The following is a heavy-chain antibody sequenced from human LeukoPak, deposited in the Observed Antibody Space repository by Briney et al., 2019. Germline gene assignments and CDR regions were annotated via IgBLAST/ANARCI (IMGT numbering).Heavy chain of an antibody. CDR3: ARGRGRPFDY. CDR2: IYYSGST. J-gene: IGHJ4*02. V-gene: IGHV4-59*01. Sequence: SETLSLICTVSGGSISSYYWSWIRQPPGKGLEWIGYIYYSGSTNYNPSLKSRVTISVDTSKNQFSLKLSSVTAADTAVYYCARGRGRPFDYWGQGTLVTVSS. CDR1: GGSISSYY.